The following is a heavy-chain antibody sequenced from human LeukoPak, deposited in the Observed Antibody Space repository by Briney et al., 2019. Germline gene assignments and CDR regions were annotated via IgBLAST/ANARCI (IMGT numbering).Heavy chain of an antibody. CDR1: GGTFGSYA. D-gene: IGHD6-13*01. Sequence: ASVKVSCKASGGTFGSYAISWVRQAPGQGLEWMGGIIPIFGTANYAQKFQGRVTITADESTSTAYMELSSLRSEDTAVYYCARAVEGYSSSQEDYWGQGTLVTVSS. CDR3: ARAVEGYSSSQEDY. J-gene: IGHJ4*02. CDR2: IIPIFGTA. V-gene: IGHV1-69*13.